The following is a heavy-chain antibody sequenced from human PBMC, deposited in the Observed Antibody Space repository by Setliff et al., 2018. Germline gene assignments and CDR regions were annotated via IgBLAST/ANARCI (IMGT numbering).Heavy chain of an antibody. Sequence: ASVKVSCKASGYTFTSYGISWVRQAPGQGLEWMGWISAYNGNTNYAQKLQGRVTMTTDTSTSTAYMELRSLRSGDTAVYYCARGPHLEPAALPPVSDYFDYWGQGTLVTVSS. CDR2: ISAYNGNT. V-gene: IGHV1-18*01. CDR1: GYTFTSYG. D-gene: IGHD2-2*01. J-gene: IGHJ4*02. CDR3: ARGPHLEPAALPPVSDYFDY.